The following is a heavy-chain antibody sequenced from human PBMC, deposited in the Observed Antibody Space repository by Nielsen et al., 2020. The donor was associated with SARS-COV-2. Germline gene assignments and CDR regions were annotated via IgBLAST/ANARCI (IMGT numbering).Heavy chain of an antibody. J-gene: IGHJ5*02. CDR2: IYYSGST. CDR3: ARGHVLRFLEWLGAAWLDP. V-gene: IGHV4-59*01. Sequence: WIRQPPGKGLEWIGYIYYSGSTNYNPSLKSRVTISVDTSKNQFSLKLSSVTAADTAVYYCARGHVLRFLEWLGAAWLDPWGQGTLVTVSS. D-gene: IGHD3-3*01.